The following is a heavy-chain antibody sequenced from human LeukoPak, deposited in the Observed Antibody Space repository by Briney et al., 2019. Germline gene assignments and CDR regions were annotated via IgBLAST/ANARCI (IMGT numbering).Heavy chain of an antibody. Sequence: SETLSLTCAVYGGSFSGYYWSWIRQPPGKGLEWIGEINHSGSTNYNPSLKSRVTISVDTSKNQFSLKLSSVTAADTAVYYCARGSKGEYCSGGSCYLVSNYFDYWGQGTLVTVSS. CDR1: GGSFSGYY. CDR3: ARGSKGEYCSGGSCYLVSNYFDY. V-gene: IGHV4-34*01. D-gene: IGHD2-15*01. CDR2: INHSGST. J-gene: IGHJ4*02.